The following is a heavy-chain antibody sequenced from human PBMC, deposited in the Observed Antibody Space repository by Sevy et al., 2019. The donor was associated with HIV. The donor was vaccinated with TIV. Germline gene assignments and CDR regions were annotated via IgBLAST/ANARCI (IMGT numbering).Heavy chain of an antibody. Sequence: SETLSLTCTVSGGSISSYHWSWIRQPAGKGLEWIGRIYTSGSTNYNPSLKSRVTMSVDTSKNQFSLKLSSVTAADTAVYYCARGDGLWFGEPNSYYYYYGMDVWGQGTTVTVSS. V-gene: IGHV4-4*07. CDR3: ARGDGLWFGEPNSYYYYYGMDV. CDR2: IYTSGST. CDR1: GGSISSYH. D-gene: IGHD3-10*01. J-gene: IGHJ6*02.